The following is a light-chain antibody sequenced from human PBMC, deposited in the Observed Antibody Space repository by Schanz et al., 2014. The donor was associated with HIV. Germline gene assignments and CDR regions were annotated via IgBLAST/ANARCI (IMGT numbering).Light chain of an antibody. Sequence: DIQMTQSPSTLSASVGDRVTITCRASQSISSWLAWYQQKPGKAPKLLIYKASSLESGVPSRFSGSGSGTEFTLTISSLQPDDFATYYCQQYSYFSTFGQGTKVKIK. V-gene: IGKV1-5*03. CDR2: KAS. CDR1: QSISSW. CDR3: QQYSYFST. J-gene: IGKJ1*01.